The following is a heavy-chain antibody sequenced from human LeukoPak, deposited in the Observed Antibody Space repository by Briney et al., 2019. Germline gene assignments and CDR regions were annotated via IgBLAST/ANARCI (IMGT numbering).Heavy chain of an antibody. D-gene: IGHD2-2*02. Sequence: MSGGSLRLSCAASGFTFSSYSMNWVRQAPGKGLEWVSSISSSSTYIYYADSLKGRFTISRDNAKNSLSLQMNSLRAEDTAVYHCARDTHCSSTSCYNAFGIWGQGTMVTVSS. V-gene: IGHV3-21*01. CDR2: ISSSSTYI. CDR1: GFTFSSYS. CDR3: ARDTHCSSTSCYNAFGI. J-gene: IGHJ3*02.